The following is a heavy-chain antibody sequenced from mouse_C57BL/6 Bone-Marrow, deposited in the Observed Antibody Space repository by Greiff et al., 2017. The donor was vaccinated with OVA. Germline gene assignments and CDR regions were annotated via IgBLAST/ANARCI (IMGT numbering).Heavy chain of an antibody. CDR3: TRDNYYGSRYWYFDV. V-gene: IGHV5-9-1*02. Sequence: EVKLVESGEGLVKPGGSLKLSCAASGFTFSSYAMSWVRQTPEKRLEWVAYISSGGDYIYYADTVKGRFTISRDNARNTLYLQMSSLKSEDTAMYYCTRDNYYGSRYWYFDVWGTGTTVTVSS. J-gene: IGHJ1*03. D-gene: IGHD1-1*01. CDR1: GFTFSSYA. CDR2: ISSGGDYI.